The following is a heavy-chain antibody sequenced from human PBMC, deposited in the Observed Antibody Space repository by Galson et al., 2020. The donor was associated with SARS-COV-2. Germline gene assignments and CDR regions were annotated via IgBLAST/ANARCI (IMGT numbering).Heavy chain of an antibody. CDR2: IHSEGSST. V-gene: IGHV3-74*01. Sequence: DLHVESLKNFCEASGFTFSSYWMHWVRQAPGKGLVWVSRIHSEGSSTRYADSVKGRFTISGDNATNTLYLQMNSLRAADTAVYYCARGDMGNDYFDYWGQGTLVTVSS. CDR3: ARGDMGNDYFDY. CDR1: GFTFSSYW. J-gene: IGHJ4*02. D-gene: IGHD7-27*01.